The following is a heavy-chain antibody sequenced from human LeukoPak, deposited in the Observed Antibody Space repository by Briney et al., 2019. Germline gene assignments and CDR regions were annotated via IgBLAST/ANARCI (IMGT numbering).Heavy chain of an antibody. J-gene: IGHJ2*01. CDR2: ISAYNGNT. D-gene: IGHD3-22*01. CDR3: ARTLYDSSGNYPRYFDL. V-gene: IGHV1-18*01. CDR1: AYTFISYG. Sequence: ASVKVSCKASAYTFISYGISWVRQAPGQGLEWMGWISAYNGNTNYAQKLQGRVTMTTDTSTSTADMELRGLRSDDTAVYYCARTLYDSSGNYPRYFDLWGRGTLDTVSS.